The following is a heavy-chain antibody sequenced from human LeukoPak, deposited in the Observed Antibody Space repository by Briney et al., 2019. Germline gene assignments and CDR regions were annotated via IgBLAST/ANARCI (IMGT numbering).Heavy chain of an antibody. CDR1: AGSISSYY. CDR2: IYTSGST. D-gene: IGHD2-15*01. CDR3: ASQYCSGGSCDAFDI. Sequence: SSETLSLTCTVSAGSISSYYWSWIRQPAGKGLEWIGRIYTSGSTNYNPSLKSRVTMSVDTSKNQFSLKLSSVTAADTAVYYCASQYCSGGSCDAFDIWGQGTMVTVSS. J-gene: IGHJ3*02. V-gene: IGHV4-4*07.